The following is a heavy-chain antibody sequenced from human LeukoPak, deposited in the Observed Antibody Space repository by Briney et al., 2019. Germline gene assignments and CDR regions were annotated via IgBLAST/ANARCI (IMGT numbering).Heavy chain of an antibody. CDR2: ITHSGST. D-gene: IGHD6-19*01. CDR1: VGSLSGYY. Sequence: SESLSLTCAVYVGSLSGYYWSGIRGPPGRGLECIGEITHSGSTNYNPSLTSRVTISGDTSKDQFSLKLSSWTAADPAVYYCARSSSGGYIRTSDFWGQDTGVTVSS. CDR3: ARSSSGGYIRTSDF. V-gene: IGHV4-34*01. J-gene: IGHJ4*02.